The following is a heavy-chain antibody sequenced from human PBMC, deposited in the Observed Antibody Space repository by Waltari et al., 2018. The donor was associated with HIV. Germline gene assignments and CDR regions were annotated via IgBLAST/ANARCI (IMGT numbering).Heavy chain of an antibody. CDR2: IYHSGST. D-gene: IGHD6-6*01. CDR3: ASSRRGSSRYYGMDV. Sequence: QVQLQESGPGLVKPSGTLSLTCAVPGGPISSTNWWSWVSQPPGTGLEGSVEIYHSGSTNYNPSLKSRVTISVDKSKNQFSLKLSSVTAADTAVYYCASSRRGSSRYYGMDVWGQGTTVTVSS. J-gene: IGHJ6*02. CDR1: GGPISSTNW. V-gene: IGHV4-4*02.